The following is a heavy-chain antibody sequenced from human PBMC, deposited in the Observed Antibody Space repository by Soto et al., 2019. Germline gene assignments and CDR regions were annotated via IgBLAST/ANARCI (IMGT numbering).Heavy chain of an antibody. Sequence: HPGGSLRLSCAASGFTVSSSYMSWVRQAPGKGLEWVSVIYSGGTTYYADSVKGRFTISRDNSKNTLYLQMNSLRAEDTAVYYCARDPKGLLSGDYWGQGTLVTVSS. CDR1: GFTVSSSY. CDR3: ARDPKGLLSGDY. V-gene: IGHV3-53*01. D-gene: IGHD2-21*02. CDR2: IYSGGTT. J-gene: IGHJ4*02.